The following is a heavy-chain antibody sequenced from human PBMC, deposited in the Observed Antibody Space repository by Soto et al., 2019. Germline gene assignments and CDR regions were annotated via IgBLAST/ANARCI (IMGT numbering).Heavy chain of an antibody. CDR3: AKDPAGMYSSGWSQSFDF. D-gene: IGHD6-19*01. CDR1: GERLKISA. Sequence: PAWCTELSRAACGERLKISAVDVARKEPGKGLEWVAVISDDGGNKYYADSVKGRFTISRDNSKNTVYLQMSSLRAEDTAMYYCAKDPAGMYSSGWSQSFDFWGQGTQVTVSS. CDR2: ISDDGGNK. J-gene: IGHJ4*02. V-gene: IGHV3-30-3*01.